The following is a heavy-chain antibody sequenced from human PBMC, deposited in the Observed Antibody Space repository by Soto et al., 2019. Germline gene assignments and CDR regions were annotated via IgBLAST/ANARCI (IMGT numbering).Heavy chain of an antibody. Sequence: GGSLRLSCAASGFRFSDYGMHWVRQAPGKGLEWVSYISSSSSYTNYADSVKGRFTISRDNAKNSLYLQMNSLRAEDTAVYYCASTKGVARATVVTPFDYWGQGTLVTVSS. CDR1: GFRFSDYG. J-gene: IGHJ4*02. CDR2: ISSSSSYT. V-gene: IGHV3-11*03. CDR3: ASTKGVARATVVTPFDY. D-gene: IGHD2-21*02.